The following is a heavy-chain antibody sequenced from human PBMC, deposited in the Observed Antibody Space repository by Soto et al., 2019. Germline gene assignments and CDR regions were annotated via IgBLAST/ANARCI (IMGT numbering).Heavy chain of an antibody. CDR1: GGSISSYY. J-gene: IGHJ5*02. V-gene: IGHV4-59*01. Sequence: SETLSLTCTVTGGSISSYYWSWIRQPPGKGLEWIGYIYYSGSTNYNPSLKSRVTISVDTSKNQFSLKLSSVTAADTAVYYCARDLIVGARGHNWFDPWGQGTLVTVSS. D-gene: IGHD1-26*01. CDR2: IYYSGST. CDR3: ARDLIVGARGHNWFDP.